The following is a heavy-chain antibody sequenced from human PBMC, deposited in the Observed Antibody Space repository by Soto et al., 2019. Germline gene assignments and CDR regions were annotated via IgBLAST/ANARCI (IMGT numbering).Heavy chain of an antibody. Sequence: SETLSLTCTVSGGSISSHYWSWIRQPPGKGLEWIGYIYYSGSTNYNPSLKSRVTISVDTSKNQFSLKLSSVTAADTAVYYCARAIDYGDYVWWFDPWGQGTLVTVSS. CDR1: GGSISSHY. CDR2: IYYSGST. D-gene: IGHD4-17*01. CDR3: ARAIDYGDYVWWFDP. V-gene: IGHV4-59*11. J-gene: IGHJ5*02.